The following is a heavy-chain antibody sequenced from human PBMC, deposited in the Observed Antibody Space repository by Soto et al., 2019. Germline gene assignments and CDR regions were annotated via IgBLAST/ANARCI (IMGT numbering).Heavy chain of an antibody. D-gene: IGHD3-22*01. CDR3: ARQIYDSDTGPNFKYYFDS. CDR1: GDSFAGSW. J-gene: IGHJ4*02. CDR2: IDPSDSQT. V-gene: IGHV5-10-1*01. Sequence: GESLTISGKGSGDSFAGSWMTWVLQKPGKGLEWMGRIDPSDSQTYYSPSFRGHVTISATKSITTVFLQWSSLRASDTAMYYCARQIYDSDTGPNFKYYFDSWGQGTTVTVSS.